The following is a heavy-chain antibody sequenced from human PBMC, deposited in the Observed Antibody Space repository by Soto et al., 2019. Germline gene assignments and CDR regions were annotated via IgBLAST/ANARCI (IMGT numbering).Heavy chain of an antibody. CDR1: GFTFSSYA. J-gene: IGHJ4*01. CDR3: AKDREYGGSSWYYFDF. Sequence: EVQLLESGGGLVQPGGSLRLSCAASGFTFSSYAMTWVRQAPGSGLEWVSGISSSGGTTYYADSVKGRFIISRDNSKNTLYLQMNSLRAEDTAIYSCAKDREYGGSSWYYFDFWGHGTRVTVSS. CDR2: ISSSGGTT. V-gene: IGHV3-23*01. D-gene: IGHD6-13*01.